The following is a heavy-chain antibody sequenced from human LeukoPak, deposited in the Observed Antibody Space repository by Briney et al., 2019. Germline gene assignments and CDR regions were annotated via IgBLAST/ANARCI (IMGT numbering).Heavy chain of an antibody. CDR2: IYYSGNT. Sequence: SETLSLTCTVSGGSISSSSYYWGWIRQPPGKGLEWLGSIYYSGNTYYNPSLKSRVTISVDTSKNQFSLKLSSATAADTAVYYCARDAYRSIAAAGTGYWGQGTLVTVSS. D-gene: IGHD6-13*01. J-gene: IGHJ4*02. CDR1: GGSISSSSYY. V-gene: IGHV4-39*07. CDR3: ARDAYRSIAAAGTGY.